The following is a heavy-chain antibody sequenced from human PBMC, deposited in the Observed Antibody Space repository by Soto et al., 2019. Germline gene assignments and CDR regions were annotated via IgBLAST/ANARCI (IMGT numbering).Heavy chain of an antibody. D-gene: IGHD3-16*02. CDR1: GFTFNTYA. CDR2: VSGSGDRT. Sequence: PGGSLRLSCAASGFTFNTYAMSWVRQAPGKGLEWVSGVSGSGDRTHYADYVKGRFTISRDNSKNTLSLQMNSLRAEDTAVYYCAKASNYEYVWGSYRYYFDYWGQGTVVTVS. CDR3: AKASNYEYVWGSYRYYFDY. V-gene: IGHV3-23*01. J-gene: IGHJ4*02.